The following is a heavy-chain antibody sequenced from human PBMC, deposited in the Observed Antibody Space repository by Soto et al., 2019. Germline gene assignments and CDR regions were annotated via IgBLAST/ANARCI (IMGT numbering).Heavy chain of an antibody. CDR1: GFTFSNYA. CDR3: AKEPSPWQWVQRANWFDS. V-gene: IGHV3-23*01. Sequence: EVQLLESGGGLVQPGGSLRLSCAASGFTFSNYAMSWVRQAPRKGLEWVSAISGSGGSTYYADSVKGQFTISRDNSKNPLYLQMNSLRAEDTGVYYCAKEPSPWQWVQRANWFDSWGQGNLVTVSS. CDR2: ISGSGGST. J-gene: IGHJ5*01. D-gene: IGHD1-1*01.